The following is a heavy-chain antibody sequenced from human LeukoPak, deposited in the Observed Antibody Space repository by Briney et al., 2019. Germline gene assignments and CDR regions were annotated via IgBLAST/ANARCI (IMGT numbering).Heavy chain of an antibody. CDR1: GGTFSSYA. CDR3: AREGYSSSWSYYFDY. CDR2: IIAYNGNT. V-gene: IGHV1-18*01. J-gene: IGHJ4*02. D-gene: IGHD6-13*01. Sequence: ASVKVSCKASGGTFSSYAISWVRQAPGQGLEWMGGIIAYNGNTNYAQKLQGRVTMTTDISTSTAYMELRSLRSDDTAVYYCAREGYSSSWSYYFDYWGQGTLVTVSS.